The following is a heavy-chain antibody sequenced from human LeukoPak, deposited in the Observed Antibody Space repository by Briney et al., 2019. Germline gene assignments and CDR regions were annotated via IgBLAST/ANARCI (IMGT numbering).Heavy chain of an antibody. Sequence: GASVKVSCKASGYTFTGYYMHWVRQAPGKGLEWMGGFDPEDGETIYAQKFQGRVTMTEDTSTDTAYMELSSLRSEDTAVYYCATRDDYGVRDAFDIWGQGTMVTVSS. CDR3: ATRDDYGVRDAFDI. D-gene: IGHD4-17*01. V-gene: IGHV1-24*01. CDR1: GYTFTGYY. CDR2: FDPEDGET. J-gene: IGHJ3*02.